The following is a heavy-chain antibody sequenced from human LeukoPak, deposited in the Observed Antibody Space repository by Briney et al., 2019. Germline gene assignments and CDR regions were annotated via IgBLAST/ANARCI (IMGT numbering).Heavy chain of an antibody. CDR1: GFTFSSYW. CDR3: GASNWGDAFDI. Sequence: PGGSLRLSCAASGFTFSSYWMSWVRQAPGKGLEWVANIKQDGSEKYYVDSVKGRFTISRDNAKNSLYLQMNSLRAEDTAVYYCGASNWGDAFDIWGQGTMVTVSS. D-gene: IGHD7-27*01. J-gene: IGHJ3*02. V-gene: IGHV3-7*01. CDR2: IKQDGSEK.